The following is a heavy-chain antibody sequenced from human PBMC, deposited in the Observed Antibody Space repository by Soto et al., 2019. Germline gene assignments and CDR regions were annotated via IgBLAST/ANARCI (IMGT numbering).Heavy chain of an antibody. CDR1: GFAFDTYG. Sequence: PGGSLRFSCEASGFAFDTYGMHLIRQVAGQGLECVSTMSYDGSKIYYRDSVRGRFSISRDDSKRTLYLQMNSLRDEYTAVYYCAKDRDPYYYYYLMELWGQGTQVTVSS. J-gene: IGHJ6*02. CDR2: MSYDGSKI. CDR3: AKDRDPYYYYYLMEL. V-gene: IGHV3-30*18.